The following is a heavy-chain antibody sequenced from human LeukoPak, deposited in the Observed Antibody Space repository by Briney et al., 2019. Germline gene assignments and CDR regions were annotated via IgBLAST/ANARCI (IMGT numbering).Heavy chain of an antibody. CDR3: APGGYIGYGHAFDI. J-gene: IGHJ3*02. D-gene: IGHD5-12*01. CDR1: GGSISSGGYH. Sequence: SETLSLTCTVSGGSISSGGYHWSWIRQPAGKGLEWIGRIHTSGTTNYNSSLKSRPTISSDSSKNQFSLKLSSVTAADTAVYYCAPGGYIGYGHAFDIWGQGTMATVSS. CDR2: IHTSGTT. V-gene: IGHV4-61*02.